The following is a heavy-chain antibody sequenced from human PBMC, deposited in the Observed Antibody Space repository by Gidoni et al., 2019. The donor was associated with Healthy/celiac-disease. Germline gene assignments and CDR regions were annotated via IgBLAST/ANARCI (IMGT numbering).Heavy chain of an antibody. CDR1: GFTFSSYD. CDR3: ARDQRIQRWLRNYYYGMDV. D-gene: IGHD5-18*01. Sequence: EVQLVESGGGLVQPGGSLRLSCAASGFTFSSYDMNWVREAPGKGLEWVSDIISSGSTIYYADSVKGLFTISRDNAKNSLYLQMNSLRAENTAVYYCARDQRIQRWLRNYYYGMDVWGQGTTVTVSS. J-gene: IGHJ6*02. V-gene: IGHV3-48*03. CDR2: IISSGSTI.